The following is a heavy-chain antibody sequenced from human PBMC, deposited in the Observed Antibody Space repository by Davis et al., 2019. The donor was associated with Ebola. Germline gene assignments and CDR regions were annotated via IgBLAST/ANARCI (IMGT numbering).Heavy chain of an antibody. V-gene: IGHV1-46*01. J-gene: IGHJ5*02. CDR3: ARAITMVRPNNWFDP. CDR1: GYTFTSYY. CDR2: INPSGGST. Sequence: AASVKVSCKASGYTFTSYYMHWVRQAPGQGLEWMGIINPSGGSTSYAQKFQGRVTMTRDTSTSTVYMELSSLRSDDTAVYYCARAITMVRPNNWFDPWGQGTLVTVSS. D-gene: IGHD3-10*01.